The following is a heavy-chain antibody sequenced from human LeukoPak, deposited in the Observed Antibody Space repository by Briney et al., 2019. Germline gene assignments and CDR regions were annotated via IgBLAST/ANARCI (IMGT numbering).Heavy chain of an antibody. D-gene: IGHD1-26*01. V-gene: IGHV1-46*01. CDR2: INPSGGST. Sequence: GASLKVSCKASGYTFASYDMHWVRQAPGQGLEWMGIINPSGGSTSYAQKFQGRVTMTRDTSTGTVYLELRSLRSEDTAVYYCARDVGAEEWFDPWGQGTLVTVSS. CDR3: ARDVGAEEWFDP. J-gene: IGHJ5*02. CDR1: GYTFASYD.